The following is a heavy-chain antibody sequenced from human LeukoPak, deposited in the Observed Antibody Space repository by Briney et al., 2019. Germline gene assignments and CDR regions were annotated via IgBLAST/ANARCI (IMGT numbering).Heavy chain of an antibody. J-gene: IGHJ4*02. CDR1: GYIFTSYW. Sequence: GESLKISCKGSGYIFTSYWIGWVRQMPGKGLEWMGIIYPGDSDTRYSPSFQGQVTISADKYISTAYLQWSSLKATDTAMFYYARQPDSSGSPLYWGQGTLVSVSS. CDR3: ARQPDSSGSPLY. D-gene: IGHD3-22*01. V-gene: IGHV5-51*01. CDR2: IYPGDSDT.